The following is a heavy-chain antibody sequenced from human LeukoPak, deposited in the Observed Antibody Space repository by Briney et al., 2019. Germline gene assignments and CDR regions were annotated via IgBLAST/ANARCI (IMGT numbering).Heavy chain of an antibody. D-gene: IGHD5-18*01. CDR1: GFTFDDYA. Sequence: GGSLRLSCAASGFTFDDYAMRWVRQAPGKGLEWVSGISWNSGNIGYADSVKGRFTISRDNAKNSLYLQMNSLRAEDTALYYCAKDRRSTWIQLWSPFDYWGQGALVTVSS. J-gene: IGHJ4*02. V-gene: IGHV3-9*01. CDR2: ISWNSGNI. CDR3: AKDRRSTWIQLWSPFDY.